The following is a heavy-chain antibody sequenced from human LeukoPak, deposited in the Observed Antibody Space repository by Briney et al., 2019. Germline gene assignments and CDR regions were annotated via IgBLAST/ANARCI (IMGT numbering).Heavy chain of an antibody. CDR2: IYYSGST. CDR3: ASRYYYDSSGYHAAFDI. D-gene: IGHD3-22*01. V-gene: IGHV4-59*08. J-gene: IGHJ3*02. CDR1: GASFSTYY. Sequence: PTETLSLTCTVSGASFSTYYWSWIRQPPGKGLEWVGYIYYSGSTNYNPSLKSRVTMSVDTAKNQFSLKLSSVTAADTAVYYCASRYYYDSSGYHAAFDIWGQGTMVTVSS.